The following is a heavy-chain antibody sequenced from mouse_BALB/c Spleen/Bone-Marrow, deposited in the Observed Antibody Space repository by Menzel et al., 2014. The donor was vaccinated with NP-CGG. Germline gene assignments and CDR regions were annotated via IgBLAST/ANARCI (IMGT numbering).Heavy chain of an antibody. V-gene: IGHV5-17*02. Sequence: QVVESGGGLVQPGGSRKLSCAASGFTFSSFGMHWVRQAPEKGLEWVAYISSGSSTIYYADTVKGRFTISRDNPKNTLFLQMTSLRSEDTAMYYCARGGNYAWFAYWGQGTLVTVSA. CDR3: ARGGNYAWFAY. J-gene: IGHJ3*01. D-gene: IGHD2-1*01. CDR1: GFTFSSFG. CDR2: ISSGSSTI.